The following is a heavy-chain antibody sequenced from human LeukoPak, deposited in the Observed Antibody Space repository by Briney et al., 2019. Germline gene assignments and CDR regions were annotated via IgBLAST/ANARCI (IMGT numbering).Heavy chain of an antibody. J-gene: IGHJ6*02. Sequence: VSVKVSCKASGYTFTSYDINWVRQATGQGLEWMGWMNPNSGNTGYAQKFQGRVTMTRNTSISTAYMELSSLRSEDTAVYYCARGGRSYYGSGNYGMDVWGQGTTVTVSS. CDR2: MNPNSGNT. CDR3: ARGGRSYYGSGNYGMDV. V-gene: IGHV1-8*01. CDR1: GYTFTSYD. D-gene: IGHD3-10*01.